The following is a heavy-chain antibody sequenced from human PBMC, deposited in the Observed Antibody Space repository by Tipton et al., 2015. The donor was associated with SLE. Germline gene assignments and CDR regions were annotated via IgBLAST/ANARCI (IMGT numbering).Heavy chain of an antibody. Sequence: QSGAEVKRPGSSVKVSCKASGGTFSSSAISWVRQTPGQGLEWMGGIIPMFDSPNYAQRFQGRVTITADESTSTVFMDLSSLRSEDASVYYCATEVAQDGPGASYFDNWGQGTLVTVSS. V-gene: IGHV1-69*01. CDR1: GGTFSSSA. J-gene: IGHJ4*02. CDR2: IIPMFDSP. CDR3: ATEVAQDGPGASYFDN. D-gene: IGHD5-12*01.